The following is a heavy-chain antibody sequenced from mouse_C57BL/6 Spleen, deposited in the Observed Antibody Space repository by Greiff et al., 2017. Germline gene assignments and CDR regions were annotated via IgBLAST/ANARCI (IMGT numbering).Heavy chain of an antibody. CDR1: GFTFSSYA. V-gene: IGHV5-4*03. D-gene: IGHD2-1*01. Sequence: EVKVVESGGGLVKPGGSLKLSCAASGFTFSSYAMSWVRQTPEKRLEWVATISDGGSYTYYPDNVKGRFTISRDNAKNNLYLQMSHLKSEDTAMYYCARVGGGNYGYFDVWGTGTTVTVSS. CDR2: ISDGGSYT. J-gene: IGHJ1*03. CDR3: ARVGGGNYGYFDV.